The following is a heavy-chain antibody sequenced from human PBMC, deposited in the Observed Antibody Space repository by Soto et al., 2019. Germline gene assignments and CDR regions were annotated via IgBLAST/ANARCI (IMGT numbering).Heavy chain of an antibody. CDR1: GGSFSGYY. D-gene: IGHD3-10*01. CDR2: INHSGST. V-gene: IGHV4-34*01. Sequence: SETLSLTCAVYGGSFSGYYWSWIRQPPGKGLEWIGEINHSGSTNYNPSLKSRVTISVDTSKNQFSLKLSSVTAADTAVYYCARVRITVVRGVVYYYYGMDVWGQGTTVTVSS. CDR3: ARVRITVVRGVVYYYYGMDV. J-gene: IGHJ6*02.